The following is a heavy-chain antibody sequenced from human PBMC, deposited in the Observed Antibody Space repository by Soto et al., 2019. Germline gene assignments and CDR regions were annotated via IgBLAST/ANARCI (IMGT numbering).Heavy chain of an antibody. Sequence: GASVKVSCKASGGTFSSYAISWVRQAPGQGLEWMGGIIPIFGTANYAQKFQGRGTITADESTSTAYMELSSLRSEDTAVNYCARGVSSTAPGGHYYYYGMDVWGQGTTVTVSS. CDR3: ARGVSSTAPGGHYYYYGMDV. D-gene: IGHD6-13*01. J-gene: IGHJ6*02. CDR2: IIPIFGTA. V-gene: IGHV1-69*13. CDR1: GGTFSSYA.